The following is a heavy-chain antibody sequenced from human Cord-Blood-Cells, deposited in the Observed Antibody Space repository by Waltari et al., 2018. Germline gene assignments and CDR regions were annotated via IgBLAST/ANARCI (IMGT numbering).Heavy chain of an antibody. CDR2: SNPNSGNT. Sequence: QVQLVQSGAEVKKPGASVKVSCKASGYTFTSYDINWVRQATGQGLEWMGWSNPNSGNTGYAQKFQVMVTITRNTSISTAYMGLSSLRSEDTAVYYCAREKFDAFDIWGQGTMVTVSS. V-gene: IGHV1-8*03. CDR3: AREKFDAFDI. J-gene: IGHJ3*02. CDR1: GYTFTSYD.